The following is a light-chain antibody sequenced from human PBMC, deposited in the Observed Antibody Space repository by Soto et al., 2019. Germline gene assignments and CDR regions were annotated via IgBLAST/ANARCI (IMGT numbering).Light chain of an antibody. Sequence: EIVMTQSPATLSVSPGERATLSCRASQSVSSDLAWYQQKPGQALRLLIYGASNRATGIPARFSGSGSGTDFTLTISSLEPEDFAVYYCQQRSNWPLITFGQGTRLEIK. CDR2: GAS. CDR1: QSVSSD. V-gene: IGKV3-11*01. J-gene: IGKJ5*01. CDR3: QQRSNWPLIT.